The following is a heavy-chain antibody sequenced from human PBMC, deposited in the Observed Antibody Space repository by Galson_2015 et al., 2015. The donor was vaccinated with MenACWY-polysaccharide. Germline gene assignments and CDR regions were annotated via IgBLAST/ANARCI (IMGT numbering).Heavy chain of an antibody. J-gene: IGHJ4*02. V-gene: IGHV3-23*01. D-gene: IGHD2-8*01. CDR3: AKPYSTSGVCFSFDS. Sequence: SLRLSCAASGFTFNSYAVSWVRQAPGKGLEWVSTISGSGDSTYYADSVKGRFTIARDNSKNSLYLQMNSLRAEDTALYYCAKPYSTSGVCFSFDSWGQGSLVTVSS. CDR2: ISGSGDST. CDR1: GFTFNSYA.